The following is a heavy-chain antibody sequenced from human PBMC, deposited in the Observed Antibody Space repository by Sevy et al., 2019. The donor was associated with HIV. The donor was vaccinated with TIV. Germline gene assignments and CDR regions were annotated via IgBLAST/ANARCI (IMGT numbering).Heavy chain of an antibody. CDR3: ARDEVAAARPGYFDY. D-gene: IGHD6-6*01. V-gene: IGHV3-33*01. CDR1: GFTFSSYG. CDR2: IWYDGSNK. J-gene: IGHJ4*02. Sequence: GGSLRLSCAASGFTFSSYGMHWVRQAQGKGLEWVAVIWYDGSNKYYADSVKGRFTISRDNSKNTLYLQMNSLRAEDTAVYYCARDEVAAARPGYFDYWGQGTLVTVSS.